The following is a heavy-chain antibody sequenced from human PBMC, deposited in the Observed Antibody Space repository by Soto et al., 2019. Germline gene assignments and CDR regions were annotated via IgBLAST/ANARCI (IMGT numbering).Heavy chain of an antibody. Sequence: QVQLQESGPGLVKPSGTLSLTYAVSGGSISSSNWWSWVRQPPGKGLEWIGEIYHSGSTNYNPSLKSPVTISADKSKNQLLLQLCSVNAPDQAVHCGAGIVGGYSYGMDVWGRGTTVTVSS. J-gene: IGHJ6*02. CDR2: IYHSGST. CDR3: AGIVGGYSYGMDV. CDR1: GGSISSSNW. D-gene: IGHD3-22*01. V-gene: IGHV4-4*01.